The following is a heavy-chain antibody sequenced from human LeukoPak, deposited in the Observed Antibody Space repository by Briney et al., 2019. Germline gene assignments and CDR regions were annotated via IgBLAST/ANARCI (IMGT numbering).Heavy chain of an antibody. D-gene: IGHD7-27*01. CDR1: GGSISNYF. V-gene: IGHV4-59*08. Sequence: SETLSLTCSVSGGSISNYFWTWLRQPPGKGLEWIGYIYSSGSTYYNPSLKSRVTISVDTSKNRFSLKLSTVTAADTAVYYCAGRPTGEPKFDYWGQGTLVTVSS. CDR2: IYSSGST. J-gene: IGHJ4*02. CDR3: AGRPTGEPKFDY.